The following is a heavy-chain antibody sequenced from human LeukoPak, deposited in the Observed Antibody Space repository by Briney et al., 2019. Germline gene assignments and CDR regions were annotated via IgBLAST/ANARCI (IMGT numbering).Heavy chain of an antibody. Sequence: PSQTLSLTCTVSGGSISSGSYYWSWIRQPAGKGLEWIGRIYTSGSTNYNPSLKSRVTISVDSSKNQFSLKLSSVTAADTAVYYCARGIVVVVAAKTDYYYYYYMDVWGKGNTVTVSS. V-gene: IGHV4-61*02. D-gene: IGHD2-15*01. CDR2: IYTSGST. J-gene: IGHJ6*03. CDR3: ARGIVVVVAAKTDYYYYYYMDV. CDR1: GGSISSGSYY.